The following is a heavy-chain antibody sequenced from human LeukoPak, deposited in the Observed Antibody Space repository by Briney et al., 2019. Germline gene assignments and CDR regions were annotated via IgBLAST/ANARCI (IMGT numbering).Heavy chain of an antibody. CDR1: GFTFSSYS. V-gene: IGHV3-21*01. D-gene: IGHD6-19*01. CDR3: AKQYSSGWYLFDY. J-gene: IGHJ4*02. Sequence: PGGSLRLSCAASGFTFSSYSMNWVRQAPGKGLEWVSSISSSSSYIYYADSVKGRFTISRDNAKNSLYLQMNSLRAEDTAVYYCAKQYSSGWYLFDYWGQGTLATVSS. CDR2: ISSSSSYI.